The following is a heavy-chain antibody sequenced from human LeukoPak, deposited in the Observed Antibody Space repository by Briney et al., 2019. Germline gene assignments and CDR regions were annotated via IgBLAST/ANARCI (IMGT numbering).Heavy chain of an antibody. D-gene: IGHD1-26*01. Sequence: PGGSLRLSCAASGFTFSSYEMNWVRQAPGKGLEWVSYISSSGSTIYYADSVKGRFTISRDNAKNSLYLQMNSLRAENTAVYYCARDSGSYVNYFDYWGQGTLVTVSS. V-gene: IGHV3-48*03. CDR2: ISSSGSTI. CDR3: ARDSGSYVNYFDY. CDR1: GFTFSSYE. J-gene: IGHJ4*02.